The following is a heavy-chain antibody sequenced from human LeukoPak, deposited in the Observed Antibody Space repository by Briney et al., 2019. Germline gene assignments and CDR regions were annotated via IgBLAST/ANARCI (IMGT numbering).Heavy chain of an antibody. Sequence: GGSLRLSCVVSGITFSDHNMNWVRRAPGKGLEWVSYISSGGSPIYYADSVKGRFSISRDNAKNPLYLQMNSLRDEDTAVYYCATSKVGWSLPGFDFWGQGTMVTVSS. CDR2: ISSGGSPI. V-gene: IGHV3-48*02. CDR1: GITFSDHN. D-gene: IGHD2-15*01. CDR3: ATSKVGWSLPGFDF. J-gene: IGHJ4*02.